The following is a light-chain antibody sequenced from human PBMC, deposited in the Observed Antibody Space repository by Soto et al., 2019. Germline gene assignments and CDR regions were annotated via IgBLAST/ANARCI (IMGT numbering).Light chain of an antibody. CDR1: QGVSRK. Sequence: EIVMTQSPATLPVAPGERVTFSCRASQGVSRKLAWYQHKPGQAPRLLISGASTGATGIPARFSGSGSGTEFTLTISSLQSEDCAIYYCQQYHTWPITFGGGTKVDIK. CDR3: QQYHTWPIT. J-gene: IGKJ4*01. V-gene: IGKV3-15*01. CDR2: GAS.